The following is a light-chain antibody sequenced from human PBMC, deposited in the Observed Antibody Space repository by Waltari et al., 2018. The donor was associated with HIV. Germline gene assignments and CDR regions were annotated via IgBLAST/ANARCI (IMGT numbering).Light chain of an antibody. CDR3: SSFSITSTLVV. V-gene: IGLV2-14*03. CDR1: SSAICRSTY. J-gene: IGLJ2*01. CDR2: DAS. Sequence: QSAMTQPASVSGSPGQSITISCTVTSSAICRSTYVSCYQQHPGKAPKLMIFDASNRPSGISNRFSGSKSGNTASLTISGLQADDEAHYFCSSFSITSTLVVFGGGTKLTVL.